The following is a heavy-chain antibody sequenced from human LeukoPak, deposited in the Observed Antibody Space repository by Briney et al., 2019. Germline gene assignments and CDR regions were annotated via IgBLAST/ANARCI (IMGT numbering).Heavy chain of an antibody. J-gene: IGHJ4*02. V-gene: IGHV1-2*02. CDR2: INPNSGGT. CDR1: GYTFTGYY. D-gene: IGHD2-2*01. Sequence: ASVKFSCKASGYTFTGYYMHWVRQAPGQGLEGMGWINPNSGGTNYAQKFQGRVTMTRDTSISTAYMELSRLRSDDTAVYYCARGNTKKLAFDYWGQGTLVTVSS. CDR3: ARGNTKKLAFDY.